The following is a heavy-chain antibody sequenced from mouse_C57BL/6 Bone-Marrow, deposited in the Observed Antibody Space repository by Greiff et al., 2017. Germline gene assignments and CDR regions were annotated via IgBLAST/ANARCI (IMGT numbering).Heavy chain of an antibody. V-gene: IGHV1-7*01. J-gene: IGHJ1*03. CDR1: GYTFTSYW. CDR2: ITPSSGYT. Sequence: VQGVESGAELAKPGASVKLSCKASGYTFTSYWMHWVKQRPGQGLEWIGYITPSSGYTKYNQKFKDKATLTADKSSSTAYMQLSSLTYEDSAVYYCAIEPLWYFDVWGTGTTVTVSS. CDR3: AIEPLWYFDV.